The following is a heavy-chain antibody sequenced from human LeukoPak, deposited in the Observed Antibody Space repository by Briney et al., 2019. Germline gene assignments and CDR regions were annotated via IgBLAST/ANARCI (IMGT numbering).Heavy chain of an antibody. Sequence: GGSLRLSCAASGFTFSSYGMHWVRQAPGKGLEWVAVIWYDGSNKYYADSVKGRFTISRDNAKNSLYLQMNSLRAEDTAVYYCARVPYYYYYMDVWGKGTTVTVSS. CDR2: IWYDGSNK. V-gene: IGHV3-33*01. CDR1: GFTFSSYG. CDR3: ARVPYYYYYMDV. J-gene: IGHJ6*03.